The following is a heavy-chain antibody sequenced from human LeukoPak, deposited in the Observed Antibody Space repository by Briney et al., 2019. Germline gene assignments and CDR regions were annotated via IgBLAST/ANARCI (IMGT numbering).Heavy chain of an antibody. J-gene: IGHJ4*02. CDR3: AKIPQVATYTVPNFDF. V-gene: IGHV3-23*01. D-gene: IGHD3-16*01. CDR1: GFTFSGFA. Sequence: GGTLRLSCAASGFTFSGFAMSWIRQAPGKGLEWVSSISRSGESTFYADSVRGRFTISRDNSKNTVSLQMESLRAEDTAVYYCAKIPQVATYTVPNFDFWGQGTLVTVSS. CDR2: ISRSGEST.